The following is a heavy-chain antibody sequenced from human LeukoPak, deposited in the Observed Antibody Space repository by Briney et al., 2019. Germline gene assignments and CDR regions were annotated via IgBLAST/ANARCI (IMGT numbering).Heavy chain of an antibody. CDR3: ARDGTSTDDY. V-gene: IGHV1-18*01. CDR2: ISGNNDNP. Sequence: ASVRVSCKASGSTFSNFGINWVRQAPGQGLEWMGWISGNNDNPNYGQKFQGRFTVTTDSSTNTAYMEPTNLRVDDTAVYYCARDGTSTDDYWGQGTLVTVSS. CDR1: GSTFSNFG. D-gene: IGHD2-2*01. J-gene: IGHJ4*02.